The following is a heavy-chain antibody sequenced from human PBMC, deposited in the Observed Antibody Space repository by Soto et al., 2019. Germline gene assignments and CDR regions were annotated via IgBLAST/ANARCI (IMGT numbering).Heavy chain of an antibody. J-gene: IGHJ4*02. CDR3: ARDKITGLFDY. D-gene: IGHD2-8*02. CDR1: GGSFSGYS. Sequence: PSETLSLTYAVYGGSFSGYSWTWIRQPPGTGLEWIGEINHSGSTNYNPSLKSRVTISVDTSKNQFSLKLTSVTAADTALYYCARDKITGLFDYWGQGTLVTVSS. CDR2: INHSGST. V-gene: IGHV4-34*01.